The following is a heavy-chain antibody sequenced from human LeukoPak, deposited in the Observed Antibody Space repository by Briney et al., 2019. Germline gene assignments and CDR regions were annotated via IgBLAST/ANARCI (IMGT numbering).Heavy chain of an antibody. CDR1: GGTFSSYA. J-gene: IGHJ6*03. V-gene: IGHV1-69*06. CDR3: ASGALDYGDFYYYYYMDV. CDR2: IIPIFGTA. D-gene: IGHD4-17*01. Sequence: ASVKVSCKASGGTFSSYAISWVRQAPGQGLEWMGGIIPIFGTANYAQKFQGRVTITADKSTSTAYMELSSLRSEDTAVYYCASGALDYGDFYYYYYMDVWGKGTTVTVSS.